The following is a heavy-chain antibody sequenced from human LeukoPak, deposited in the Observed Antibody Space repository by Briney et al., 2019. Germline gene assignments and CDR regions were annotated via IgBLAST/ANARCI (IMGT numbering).Heavy chain of an antibody. CDR1: SGSISSHY. CDR3: ARGPYNVLTGSPSYFDY. D-gene: IGHD3-9*01. J-gene: IGHJ4*02. CDR2: ISYSGGT. Sequence: SETLSLTCTVPSGSISSHYWGWIRQPPGKGLEWIGYISYSGGTNYSPSLKSRLSIAVDTSRDQFSLALRSVTAADTALYYCARGPYNVLTGSPSYFDYWGQGILVTVSS. V-gene: IGHV4-59*11.